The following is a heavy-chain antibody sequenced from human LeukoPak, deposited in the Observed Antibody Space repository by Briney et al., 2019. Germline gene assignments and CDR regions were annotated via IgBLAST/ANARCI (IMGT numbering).Heavy chain of an antibody. J-gene: IGHJ4*02. CDR2: ISGSGGST. CDR1: GFTFSSYV. V-gene: IGHV3-23*01. Sequence: GGSLRLSCAASGFTFSSYVMSWVRQAPGKGLEWVSAISGSGGSTYYADSVKGRFTISRDNSKNTLFLEMNSLRAEDTAVYYCARLGYCSTTSCPNYDYWGQGTLVTVSS. CDR3: ARLGYCSTTSCPNYDY. D-gene: IGHD2-2*01.